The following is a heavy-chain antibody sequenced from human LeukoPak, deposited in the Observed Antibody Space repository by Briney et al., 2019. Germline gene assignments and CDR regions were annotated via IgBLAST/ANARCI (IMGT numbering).Heavy chain of an antibody. J-gene: IGHJ4*02. CDR3: AREMPNCGGDCYEL. CDR2: THTGDNTL. D-gene: IGHD2-21*02. Sequence: GGSLRLSCTASGFTLSHYEVNWVRQAPGKGLEWLSYTHTGDNTLFYAVSIKGRFTVSRDNDNNLVYLQMNTLRADDTGLYYCAREMPNCGGDCYELWGQGTLVTVSS. V-gene: IGHV3-48*03. CDR1: GFTLSHYE.